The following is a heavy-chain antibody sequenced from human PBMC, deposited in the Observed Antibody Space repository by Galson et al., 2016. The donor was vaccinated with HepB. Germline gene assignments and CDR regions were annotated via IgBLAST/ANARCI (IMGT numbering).Heavy chain of an antibody. Sequence: SETLSLTCTVSGGSIISNGYYWGWVRQPPGKGLEWIGSIYYSGTTYYNPSLKSRVTMSVDTSPNQFSLKLASVTAADTAVYYCARRNVAPFDFWGQGTLVTVSS. D-gene: IGHD2-8*01. CDR3: ARRNVAPFDF. CDR1: GGSIISNGYY. J-gene: IGHJ4*02. V-gene: IGHV4-39*01. CDR2: IYYSGTT.